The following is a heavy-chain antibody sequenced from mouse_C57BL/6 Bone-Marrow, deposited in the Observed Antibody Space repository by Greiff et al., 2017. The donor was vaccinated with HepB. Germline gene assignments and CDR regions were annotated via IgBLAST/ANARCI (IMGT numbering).Heavy chain of an antibody. D-gene: IGHD1-1*01. CDR1: GYTFTDYA. Sequence: QVQLQQSGPELVRPGVSVKISCKGSGYTFTDYAMHWVKQSHAKSLEWIGVISTYYGDASYNQKFKDKATMTVDKSSSTVYMELSRLTSEDSAVYFCARHERRNYYGSSRFDYWGQGTTLTVSS. CDR2: ISTYYGDA. J-gene: IGHJ2*01. CDR3: ARHERRNYYGSSRFDY. V-gene: IGHV1-67*01.